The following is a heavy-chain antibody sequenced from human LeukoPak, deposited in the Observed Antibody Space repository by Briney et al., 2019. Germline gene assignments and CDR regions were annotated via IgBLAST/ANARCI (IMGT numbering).Heavy chain of an antibody. V-gene: IGHV4-59*08. CDR1: GGSFSGYF. CDR3: ARRPDGTSHFDY. J-gene: IGHJ4*02. CDR2: VYYSGST. Sequence: SETLSLTCAVYGGSFSGYFWSWIRQPPGKGLEWIGYVYYSGSTNYNPSLKSRVTISVDTSKKQFSLKLSSVTAADTAVYYCARRPDGTSHFDYWGQGTLVTVSS. D-gene: IGHD6-6*01.